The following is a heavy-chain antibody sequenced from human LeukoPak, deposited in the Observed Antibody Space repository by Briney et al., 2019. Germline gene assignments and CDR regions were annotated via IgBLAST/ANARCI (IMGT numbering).Heavy chain of an antibody. CDR3: AKQYYYYSSGYYYRQIYFDY. D-gene: IGHD3-22*01. CDR2: ISGGGGTT. J-gene: IGHJ4*02. V-gene: IGHV3-23*01. CDR1: GFPFSSYA. Sequence: GGSLRLPCAAPGFPFSSYAMSWGRQAPGKGLEWVSAISGGGGTTYYADSVKGRFTISRDNSKNTLYLQRNSLRAEDTALYYCAKQYYYYSSGYYYRQIYFDYWGQGTLVTVS.